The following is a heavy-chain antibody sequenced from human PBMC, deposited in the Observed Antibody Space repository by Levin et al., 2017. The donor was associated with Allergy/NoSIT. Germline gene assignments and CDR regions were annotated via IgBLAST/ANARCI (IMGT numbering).Heavy chain of an antibody. CDR1: GFTFSTYG. CDR3: AKAAVAD. CDR2: ITSNGDHI. V-gene: IGHV3-30*02. Sequence: GGSLRLSCTASGFTFSTYGMHWVRQAPGKGLEWVALITSNGDHIFYADSVKGRFTISRDNYKNTLYLQMNSLRAEDTAVYYLAKAAVADWGQGTLVTVSS. J-gene: IGHJ4*02.